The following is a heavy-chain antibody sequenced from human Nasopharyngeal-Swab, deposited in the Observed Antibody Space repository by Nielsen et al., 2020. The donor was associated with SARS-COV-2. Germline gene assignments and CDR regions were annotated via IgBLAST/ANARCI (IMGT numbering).Heavy chain of an antibody. D-gene: IGHD3-22*01. J-gene: IGHJ5*02. V-gene: IGHV3-21*01. CDR3: ARDDENYYDSSCHIA. CDR1: GFTFSSYS. CDR2: ISSSSSYI. Sequence: GESLKISCAASGFTFSSYSMNWVRQAPGKGLEWVSSISSSSSYIYYADSVKGRFTISRDNAKNSLYLQMNSLRAEDTAVYYCARDDENYYDSSCHIAWGQGTLVPSPQ.